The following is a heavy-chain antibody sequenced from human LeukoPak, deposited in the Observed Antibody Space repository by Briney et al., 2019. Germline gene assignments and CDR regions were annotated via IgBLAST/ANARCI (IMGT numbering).Heavy chain of an antibody. CDR2: MNPNSGNT. CDR3: ARAHRYIVVVPAAPTPDYYMDV. V-gene: IGHV1-8*01. D-gene: IGHD2-2*01. CDR1: GYACTSYD. Sequence: ASVKVSCKASGYACTSYDINWVRQATGQGLEWMGWMNPNSGNTGYAQKFQGRVTMTRNTSISTAYMELSSLRSEDTAVYYCARAHRYIVVVPAAPTPDYYMDVWGKGTTVTVSS. J-gene: IGHJ6*03.